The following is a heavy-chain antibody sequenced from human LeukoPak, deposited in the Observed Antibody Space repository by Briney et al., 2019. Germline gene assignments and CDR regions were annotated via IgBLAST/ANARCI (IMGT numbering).Heavy chain of an antibody. CDR2: MNPNSGNT. CDR1: GYTFTSYD. Sequence: ASVKVSCKASGYTFTSYDINWVRQATGQGLEWMGWMNPNSGNTGYAQKFQGRVTMTRNTSISTAYMKLSSLRSEDTAVYYCAGSLSGYYPQYGMDVWGQGTTVTVSS. J-gene: IGHJ6*02. V-gene: IGHV1-8*01. D-gene: IGHD3-3*01. CDR3: AGSLSGYYPQYGMDV.